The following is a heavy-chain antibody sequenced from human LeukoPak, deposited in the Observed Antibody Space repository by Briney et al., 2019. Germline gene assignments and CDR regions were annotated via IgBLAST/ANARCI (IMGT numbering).Heavy chain of an antibody. J-gene: IGHJ4*02. CDR2: IYYSGST. CDR3: ARDYGGKFDY. D-gene: IGHD4-23*01. V-gene: IGHV4-59*01. CDR1: GGSISSYY. Sequence: SETLSLTCTVSGGSISSYYWSWIRQPPGKGLEWIGYIYYSGSTNYNPSLKSRVTISVDTSKNQFSLKLSSVTAADTAVYYCARDYGGKFDYWGQGTLVTVSS.